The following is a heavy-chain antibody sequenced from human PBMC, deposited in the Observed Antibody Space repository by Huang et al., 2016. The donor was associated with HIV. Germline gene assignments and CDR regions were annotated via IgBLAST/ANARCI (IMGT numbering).Heavy chain of an antibody. V-gene: IGHV2-5*02. CDR1: GFSLSTNGVG. Sequence: ITLKESGPTLVKPTQTLTLTCTFSGFSLSTNGVGVSWSRQPPGKALEWLALIYWDEDKRYSPALKSRITIIKDTSKNQVVLTMTNMDPVDTASYYCAQKSLVGALTGAIDYWGQGTLVTVSS. D-gene: IGHD7-27*01. CDR2: IYWDEDK. J-gene: IGHJ4*02. CDR3: AQKSLVGALTGAIDY.